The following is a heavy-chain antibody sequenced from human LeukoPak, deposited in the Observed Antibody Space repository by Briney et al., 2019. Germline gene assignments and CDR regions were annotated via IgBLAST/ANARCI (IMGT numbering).Heavy chain of an antibody. J-gene: IGHJ4*02. Sequence: SGGSLRLSCAASGFTFSSYSMNWVRQAPGKGLEWVSSISSSSSYIYYADSVKGRFTISRDNAKNSLYLQMNSLRAEDTAVYYCARELTYYEILTGYPSFDYWGQGTLVTVSS. CDR2: ISSSSSYI. V-gene: IGHV3-21*01. D-gene: IGHD3-9*01. CDR1: GFTFSSYS. CDR3: ARELTYYEILTGYPSFDY.